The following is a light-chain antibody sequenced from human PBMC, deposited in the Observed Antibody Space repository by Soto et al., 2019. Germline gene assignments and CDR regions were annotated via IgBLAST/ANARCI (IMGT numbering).Light chain of an antibody. V-gene: IGKV3-20*01. CDR3: QPYGSSPWT. J-gene: IGKJ1*01. CDR2: GAS. CDR1: QSVSNSY. Sequence: EIVLTQSPGTLSLSPVERATLSCRASQSVSNSYIAWYQQKPGQAPRLLIYGASSRATGIPDRFSGSGSGTDFTLTISRLEPEDFAVYYCQPYGSSPWTFGQGTKVEIK.